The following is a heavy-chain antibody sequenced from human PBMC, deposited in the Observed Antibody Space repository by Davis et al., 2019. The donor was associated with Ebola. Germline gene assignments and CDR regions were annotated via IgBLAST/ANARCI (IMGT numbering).Heavy chain of an antibody. CDR2: TNSDGSIT. J-gene: IGHJ4*02. V-gene: IGHV3-74*01. Sequence: PGGSLRLSCEASGFTFTNYWMHWVRQAPGKGLVWVSRTNSDGSITSYADSVKGRFTISRDNAKNSLHLQMNSLTAEDTAVYYCTRDGTRDSLVYWGQGTLVTVSS. D-gene: IGHD1-1*01. CDR3: TRDGTRDSLVY. CDR1: GFTFTNYW.